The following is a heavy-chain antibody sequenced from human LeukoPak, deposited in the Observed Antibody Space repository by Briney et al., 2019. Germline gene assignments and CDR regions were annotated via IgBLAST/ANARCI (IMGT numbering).Heavy chain of an antibody. V-gene: IGHV3-48*03. D-gene: IGHD5-18*01. CDR1: GFTFSSYE. CDR2: ISSSGSTI. CDR3: ARQVGYSYGYGESSD. Sequence: GGSLRLSCAASGFTFSSYEMNWVRQAPGKGLEWVSYISSSGSTIYYADSVKGRFTISRDNAKNSLYLQMNSLRAEDTAVCYCARQVGYSYGYGESSDWGQGTLVTVSS. J-gene: IGHJ4*02.